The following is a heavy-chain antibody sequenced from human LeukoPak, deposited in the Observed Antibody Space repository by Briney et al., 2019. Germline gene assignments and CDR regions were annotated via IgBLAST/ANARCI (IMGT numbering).Heavy chain of an antibody. D-gene: IGHD1-26*01. CDR1: GFTFSSYG. CDR2: IWYDGSNK. CDR3: AKDWEDAIDP. V-gene: IGHV3-33*06. Sequence: PGGSLRLSCAASGFTFSSYGMHWVRQAPGKGLEWVAVIWYDGSNKYYADSVKGRFTISRDNSKNTLYLQMNSLRAEDTAVYCCAKDWEDAIDPWGQGTLVTVSS. J-gene: IGHJ5*02.